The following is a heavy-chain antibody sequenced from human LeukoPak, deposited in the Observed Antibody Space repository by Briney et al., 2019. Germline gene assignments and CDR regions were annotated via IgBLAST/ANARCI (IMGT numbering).Heavy chain of an antibody. CDR2: MYSSGST. J-gene: IGHJ4*02. V-gene: IGHV4-4*07. D-gene: IGHD2-21*02. CDR3: ARHGHHGDHDY. CDR1: GGSINSYY. Sequence: SETLSLTCTVSGGSINSYYWSWIRQPAGKGLECIGRMYSSGSTNYNPSLKSRVTMSVDMSKNQFSLKLTSVTAADTAVYYCARHGHHGDHDYWGQGTLVTVSS.